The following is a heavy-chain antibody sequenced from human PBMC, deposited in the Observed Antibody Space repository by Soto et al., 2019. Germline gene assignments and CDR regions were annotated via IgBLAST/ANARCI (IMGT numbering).Heavy chain of an antibody. CDR2: ISLYSDGT. V-gene: IGHV1-18*04. J-gene: IGHJ5*02. CDR1: AGTFPRSY. CDR3: ARVVPGAEAWFGP. D-gene: IGHD2-2*01. Sequence: SGKVSCKAPAGTFPRSYIHGVGQAPGQPLEWLGWISLYSDGTNYAQKFQGRVSMTTDTSTTTAYMELRSLRSDDTAVYYCARVVPGAEAWFGPWGQGTLVTVSS.